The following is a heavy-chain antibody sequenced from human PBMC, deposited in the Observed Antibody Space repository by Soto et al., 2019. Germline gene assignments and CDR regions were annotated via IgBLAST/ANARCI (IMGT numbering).Heavy chain of an antibody. J-gene: IGHJ4*02. CDR3: ANGALSYGGLHYVDY. V-gene: IGHV3-23*01. CDR2: VTSGATA. CDR1: GFTFSTYV. Sequence: GGSLRLSCAASGFTFSTYVMSWVRQAPGKGLEWVSGVTSGATAYYADSVKGRFTISRDNSKNTLYLQMDSLRAEDTAVYYCANGALSYGGLHYVDYWGQGTLVTVSS. D-gene: IGHD5-12*01.